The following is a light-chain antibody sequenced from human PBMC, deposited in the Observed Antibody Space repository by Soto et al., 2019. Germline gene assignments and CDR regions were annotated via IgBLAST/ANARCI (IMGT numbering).Light chain of an antibody. CDR1: SSDVGGYNY. CDR3: SSYTSSSTWV. CDR2: EVI. V-gene: IGLV2-14*01. Sequence: QSALTRPASVSGSPGQSITISCTGTSSDVGGYNYVSWYQHHPGKAPKLMIYEVINRPSGVSNRFSGSKSGNTASLTISGLQAEDEADYYCSSYTSSSTWVFGGGTKLTVL. J-gene: IGLJ3*02.